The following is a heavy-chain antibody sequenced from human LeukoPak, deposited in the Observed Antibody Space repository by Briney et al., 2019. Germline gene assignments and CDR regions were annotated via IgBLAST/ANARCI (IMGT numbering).Heavy chain of an antibody. CDR1: GGTFSSYA. Sequence: SVKVSCKASGGTFSSYAISWVRQAPGQGLEWMGRIIPILGIANYAQKFQGRVTITADKSTGTAYMELSSLRSEDTAVYYCARSGSRYDSSGYYPNWFDPWGQGTLVTVSS. V-gene: IGHV1-69*04. D-gene: IGHD3-22*01. J-gene: IGHJ5*02. CDR2: IIPILGIA. CDR3: ARSGSRYDSSGYYPNWFDP.